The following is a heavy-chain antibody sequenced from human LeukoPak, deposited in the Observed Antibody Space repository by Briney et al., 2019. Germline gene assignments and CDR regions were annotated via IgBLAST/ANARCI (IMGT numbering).Heavy chain of an antibody. CDR3: ARSPGTGNYFDY. D-gene: IGHD3-10*01. V-gene: IGHV4-59*08. CDR2: IYYSGST. CDR1: GGSISNYY. J-gene: IGHJ4*02. Sequence: SETLSLTCTVSGGSISNYYWSWIRQPPGKGLEWVGYIYYSGSTNYNPSLRSRVTMSVDTSKNQFSLKLSSVTAADTAVYYCARSPGTGNYFDYWGQGTLVAVSS.